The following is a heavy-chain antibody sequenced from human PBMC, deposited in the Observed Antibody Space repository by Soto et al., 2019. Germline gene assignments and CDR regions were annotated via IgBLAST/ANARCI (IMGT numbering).Heavy chain of an antibody. CDR1: GFTFSSYW. CDR2: IKQDGSEK. Sequence: EVQLVESGGGLVQPGGSLRLSCAASGFTFSSYWMSWVRQAPGKGLEWVANIKQDGSEKYYVDSVKGRFTISRDNAKNSLYLQMNSLRAEDMAVYYCAREALLYDYIWGSHKYFDYWGQGTLVTVSS. V-gene: IGHV3-7*01. J-gene: IGHJ4*02. CDR3: AREALLYDYIWGSHKYFDY. D-gene: IGHD3-16*01.